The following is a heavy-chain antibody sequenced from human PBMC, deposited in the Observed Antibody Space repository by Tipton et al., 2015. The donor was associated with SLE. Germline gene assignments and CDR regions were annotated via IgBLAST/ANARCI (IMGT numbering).Heavy chain of an antibody. Sequence: TLSLTCTVSGGSISSSSYYWGWIRPAPGKGLAWIGSIYYSGSTYYNPSLKSRVTISVDTSKNQFSLKLSSVTAADTAVYYCARGVWSGSFFELWGRGTLVTVSS. CDR1: GGSISSSSYY. J-gene: IGHJ2*01. CDR3: ARGVWSGSFFEL. D-gene: IGHD3-3*01. CDR2: IYYSGST. V-gene: IGHV4-39*07.